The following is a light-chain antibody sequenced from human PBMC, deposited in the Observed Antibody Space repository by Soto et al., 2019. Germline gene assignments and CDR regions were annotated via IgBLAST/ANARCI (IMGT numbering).Light chain of an antibody. CDR1: SSSSHIGHHS. Sequence: QSVVTQPPSVSAAPGQKVTISCSGSSSSSHIGHHSVSWYQHLPGTAPKLLIYDNDQRPSGIPARFSGSKSATSATLDITGLQTGDGADYYCGTWDTGLRAYVLGTGTKLTVL. V-gene: IGLV1-51*01. J-gene: IGLJ1*01. CDR2: DND. CDR3: GTWDTGLRAYV.